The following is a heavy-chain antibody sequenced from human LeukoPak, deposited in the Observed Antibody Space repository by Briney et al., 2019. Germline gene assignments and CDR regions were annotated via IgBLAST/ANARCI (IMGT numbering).Heavy chain of an antibody. CDR3: APGYCDSVSCSHYLEY. J-gene: IGHJ4*02. CDR1: GFTFSTYS. Sequence: GGSLRLSCAASGFTFSTYSMNWVRQAPGKGLEWVSYISSTSKTIYYADSVKGRFTISRDNAKNSLSLQMNSLRDEDTALYYCAPGYCDSVSCSHYLEYWGQGTLVTVSS. CDR2: ISSTSKTI. V-gene: IGHV3-48*02. D-gene: IGHD2-2*01.